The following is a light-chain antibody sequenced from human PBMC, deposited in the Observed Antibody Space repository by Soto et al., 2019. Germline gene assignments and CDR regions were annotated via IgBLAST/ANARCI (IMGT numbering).Light chain of an antibody. CDR1: SSDVGSYNY. CDR2: DVN. J-gene: IGLJ1*01. CDR3: CSYTSTATYV. Sequence: QSALTQPASVSGSPGQSISISCTGTSSDVGSYNYVSWYQQFPDKAPKLVIFDVNNRPSGVPNRFSGSKSGNTASLTISGLQAKDEADYYCCSYTSTATYVFGTGTKLTVL. V-gene: IGLV2-14*01.